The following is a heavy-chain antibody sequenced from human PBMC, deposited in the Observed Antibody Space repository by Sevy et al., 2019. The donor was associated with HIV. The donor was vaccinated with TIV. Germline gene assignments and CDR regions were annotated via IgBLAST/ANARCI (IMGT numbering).Heavy chain of an antibody. J-gene: IGHJ3*02. CDR3: ARSYYYDSSGYSPHDAFDI. D-gene: IGHD3-22*01. CDR1: GGSISSYY. CDR2: IYYSGST. V-gene: IGHV4-59*01. Sequence: SETLSLTCTVSGGSISSYYWSWIRQPPGKGLEWIGYIYYSGSTNYNPSLKSRVTISVDTSKNQFSLKLSSVTAADTAVYYCARSYYYDSSGYSPHDAFDIWGQGTMVTVS.